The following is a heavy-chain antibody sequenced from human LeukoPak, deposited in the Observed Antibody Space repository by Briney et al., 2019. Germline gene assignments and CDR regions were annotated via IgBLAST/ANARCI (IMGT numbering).Heavy chain of an antibody. Sequence: GGSLRLSCAASGFTFSTYVVTWVRQAPGKGLEWVSTISGSGGTTYYADSVKGRFTISRDNSKNTLYLQMSSLRAEDTAVYYCAKDRGRYYDSSGYYWGYYFDSWGQGILVTVST. J-gene: IGHJ4*02. CDR1: GFTFSTYV. V-gene: IGHV3-23*01. D-gene: IGHD3-22*01. CDR3: AKDRGRYYDSSGYYWGYYFDS. CDR2: ISGSGGTT.